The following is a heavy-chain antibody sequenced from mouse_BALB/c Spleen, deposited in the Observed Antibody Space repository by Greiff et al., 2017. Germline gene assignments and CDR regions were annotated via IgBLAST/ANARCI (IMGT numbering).Heavy chain of an antibody. D-gene: IGHD2-14*01. CDR3: ASSYYRYDGAFDY. J-gene: IGHJ2*01. CDR2: ISNGGGST. V-gene: IGHV5-12-2*01. Sequence: DVKLVESGGGLVQPGGSLKLSCAASGFTFSSYTMSWVRQTPEKRLEWVAYISNGGGSTYYPDTVKGRFTISRDNAKNTLYLQMSSLKSEDTAMYYCASSYYRYDGAFDYWGQGTTLTVSS. CDR1: GFTFSSYT.